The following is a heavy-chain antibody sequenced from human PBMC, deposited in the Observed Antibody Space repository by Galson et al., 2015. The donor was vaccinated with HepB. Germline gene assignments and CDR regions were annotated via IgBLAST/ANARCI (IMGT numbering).Heavy chain of an antibody. Sequence: SVKASCKASGYTFTSHTLDWLRQAPGQGPEWVGRINTYTGQTEFAQKFQGRVTMTIETSTSTAYMELRSLRSDDTAVYYCARRNFDEEAFDYWGQGTLVTVSS. J-gene: IGHJ4*02. V-gene: IGHV1-18*01. CDR2: INTYTGQT. CDR3: ARRNFDEEAFDY. CDR1: GYTFTSHT.